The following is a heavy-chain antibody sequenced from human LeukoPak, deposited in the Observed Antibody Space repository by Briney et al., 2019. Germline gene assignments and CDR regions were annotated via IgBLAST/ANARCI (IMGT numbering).Heavy chain of an antibody. V-gene: IGHV3-66*01. Sequence: PGGSLRLSCAASGFTFSSYAMSWVRQAPGKGLEWVSVIYSGGSTYYADSVKGRFTISRDNSKNTLYLQMNSLRAEDTAVYYCARGFTIFGVVSDYWGQGTLVTVSS. CDR2: IYSGGST. CDR3: ARGFTIFGVVSDY. D-gene: IGHD3-3*01. J-gene: IGHJ4*02. CDR1: GFTFSSYA.